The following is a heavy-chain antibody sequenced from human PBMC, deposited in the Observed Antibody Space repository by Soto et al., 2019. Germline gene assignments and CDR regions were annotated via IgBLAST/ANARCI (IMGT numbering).Heavy chain of an antibody. CDR2: INSDGSST. J-gene: IGHJ3*02. V-gene: IGHV3-74*01. CDR1: GFTFSSYW. CDR3: ASHHGPDAFDI. Sequence: PGGSLGLSCAAYGFTFSSYWMHWVRQAPGKGLVWVSRINSDGSSTSYADSVKGRFTISRDNAKNTLYLQMNSLRAEDTAVYYCASHHGPDAFDIWGQGTMVTVSS.